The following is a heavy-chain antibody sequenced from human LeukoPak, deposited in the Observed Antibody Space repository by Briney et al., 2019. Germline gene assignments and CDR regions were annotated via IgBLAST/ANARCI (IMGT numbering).Heavy chain of an antibody. CDR1: GFTVNSNY. CDR3: ARVHXGSXADI. CDR2: IYSGGST. J-gene: IGHJ3*02. V-gene: IGHV3-66*01. Sequence: GGSLRLSCAASGFTVNSNYMSWVRQAPGKGLEWVSVIYSGGSTYYADSVKGRFTISRDNSKNTLYLQMNSLRAEDAAVYYCARVHXGSXADIWGQGTMVTVSS.